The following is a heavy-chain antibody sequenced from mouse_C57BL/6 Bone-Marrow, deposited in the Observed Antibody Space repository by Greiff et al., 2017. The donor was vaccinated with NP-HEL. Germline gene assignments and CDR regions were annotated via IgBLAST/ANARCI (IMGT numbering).Heavy chain of an antibody. J-gene: IGHJ1*03. CDR1: GYTFTSYW. Sequence: VQLQQPGAELVRPGSSVKLSCKASGYTFTSYWMDWVQQRPGQGLEWIGNIYPSDSETHYNQKFKDKATLTVDKSSSTAYMQLSSLTSEDSAVYYCARKRLRWYFDVWGTGTTVTVSS. CDR2: IYPSDSET. D-gene: IGHD2-4*01. CDR3: ARKRLRWYFDV. V-gene: IGHV1-61*01.